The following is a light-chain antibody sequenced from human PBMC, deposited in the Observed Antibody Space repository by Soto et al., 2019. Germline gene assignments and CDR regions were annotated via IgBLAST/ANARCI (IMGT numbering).Light chain of an antibody. CDR3: ASWDDSLSGYV. Sequence: QSVLTQPPSASGNPGQRLTVSCSGSTSNILRNYVYWYRQLPGTAPRLLISMNDQRPSGVPDRFSGSKSGTSASLAISGLWSEDEADYYCASWDDSLSGYVFGTGTKVTVL. CDR1: TSNILRNY. J-gene: IGLJ1*01. CDR2: MND. V-gene: IGLV1-47*03.